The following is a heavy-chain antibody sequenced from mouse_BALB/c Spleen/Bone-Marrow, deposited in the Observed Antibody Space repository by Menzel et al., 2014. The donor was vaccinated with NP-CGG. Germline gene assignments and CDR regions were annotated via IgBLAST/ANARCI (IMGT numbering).Heavy chain of an antibody. V-gene: IGHV2-2*01. CDR3: ARKGRRYDYYYAMDH. D-gene: IGHD2-14*01. CDR2: IWSGGST. J-gene: IGHJ4*01. CDR1: GFSLSSYG. Sequence: QVQLQQSGPGLVQPSQNLSITCTVSGFSLSSYGVHWVRQSPGKGLEWLGVIWSGGSTDYNAAFISRQSINKDNSKSQVFFKMNSLQADNTAIYYCARKGRRYDYYYAMDHWGQGTPIPVPS.